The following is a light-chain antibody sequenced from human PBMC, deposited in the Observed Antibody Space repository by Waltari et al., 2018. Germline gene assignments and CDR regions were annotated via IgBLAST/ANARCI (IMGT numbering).Light chain of an antibody. CDR3: CSYAGSSAPRV. V-gene: IGLV2-23*01. J-gene: IGLJ3*02. CDR2: EGN. CDR1: SSDVGNYNL. Sequence: QSALTQPASVSGSPGQSITISCTGPSSDVGNYNLVSWYQQHPGKAPKLMIYEGNKRPSGVSNRFSGSKSGNMASLTISGLHAEDEADYYCCSYAGSSAPRVFGGGTKLTVL.